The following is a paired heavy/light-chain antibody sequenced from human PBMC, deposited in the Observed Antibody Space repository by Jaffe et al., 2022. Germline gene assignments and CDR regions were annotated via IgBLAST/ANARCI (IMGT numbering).Light chain of an antibody. J-gene: IGKJ5*01. CDR1: QSISSY. V-gene: IGKV1-39*01. Sequence: DIQMTQSPSSLSASVGDRVTITCRASQSISSYLNWYQQKPGKAPKLLIYAASSLQSGVPSRFSGSGSGTDFTLTISSLQPEDFATYYCQQSYSTPSITFGQGTRLEIK. CDR2: AAS. CDR3: QQSYSTPSIT.
Heavy chain of an antibody. D-gene: IGHD3-10*01. V-gene: IGHV3-21*01. CDR1: GFTFSSYS. CDR3: AREGMVQGVIITYYYYYYMDV. J-gene: IGHJ6*03. CDR2: ISSSSSYI. Sequence: EVQLVESGGGLVKPGGSLRLSCAASGFTFSSYSMNWVRQAPGKGLEWVSSISSSSSYIYYADSVKGRFTISRDNAKNSLYLQMNSLRAEDTAVYYCAREGMVQGVIITYYYYYYMDVWGKGTTVTVSS.